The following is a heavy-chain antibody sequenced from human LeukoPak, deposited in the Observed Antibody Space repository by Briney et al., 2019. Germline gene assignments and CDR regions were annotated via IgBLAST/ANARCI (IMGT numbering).Heavy chain of an antibody. CDR3: ARVLGVGSGRHFDS. V-gene: IGHV7-4-1*02. D-gene: IGHD3-10*01. Sequence: ASVKVSCKASGYTFTRYAVTWVRQAPGQGLEWMGWINTNTGNPTYAQGFTGRFVFSLDTSVSTAYLQISNLKAEDTAVYYCARVLGVGSGRHFDSWGQGTLVTVSS. CDR1: GYTFTRYA. J-gene: IGHJ4*02. CDR2: INTNTGNP.